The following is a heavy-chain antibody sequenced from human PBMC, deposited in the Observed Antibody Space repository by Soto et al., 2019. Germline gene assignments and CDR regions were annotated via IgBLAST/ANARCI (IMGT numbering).Heavy chain of an antibody. CDR1: GGSISSYY. V-gene: IGHV4-59*08. Sequence: SETLSLTCTVSGGSISSYYWSWIRQPPGKGLEWIGYIYYSGSTNYNPSLKSRVTISVDTSKNQFSLKLSSVTAADTAVYYCARHLGIAARRPNFDYWGQGTLVTVSS. CDR2: IYYSGST. D-gene: IGHD6-6*01. J-gene: IGHJ4*02. CDR3: ARHLGIAARRPNFDY.